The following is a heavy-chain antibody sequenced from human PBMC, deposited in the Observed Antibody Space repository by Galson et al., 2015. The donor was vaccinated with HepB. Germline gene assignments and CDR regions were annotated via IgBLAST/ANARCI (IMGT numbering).Heavy chain of an antibody. D-gene: IGHD3-22*01. CDR2: INAGNGNT. CDR1: GYTFTSYA. CDR3: ARDSSGNYYYGMDV. J-gene: IGHJ6*02. V-gene: IGHV1-3*01. Sequence: SVKVSCKASGYTFTSYAMHWVRQAPGQRLEWMEWINAGNGNTKYSQKFQGRVTITRDTSASTAYMELSSLRSEDTAVYYCARDSSGNYYYGMDVWGQGTTVTVSS.